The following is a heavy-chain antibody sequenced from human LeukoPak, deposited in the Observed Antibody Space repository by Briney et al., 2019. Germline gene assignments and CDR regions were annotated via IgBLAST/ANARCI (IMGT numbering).Heavy chain of an antibody. CDR1: GGSVSSGSYY. J-gene: IGHJ4*02. Sequence: KTSETLSLTCTVSGGSVSSGSYYWSWIRQPPGKGLEWIGYIYYSGSTNYNPSLKSRVTISVDTSKNQFSLKLSSVTAADTAVYYCARSSGYPPWRHFDYWGQGTLVTVSS. V-gene: IGHV4-61*01. CDR2: IYYSGST. D-gene: IGHD3-22*01. CDR3: ARSSGYPPWRHFDY.